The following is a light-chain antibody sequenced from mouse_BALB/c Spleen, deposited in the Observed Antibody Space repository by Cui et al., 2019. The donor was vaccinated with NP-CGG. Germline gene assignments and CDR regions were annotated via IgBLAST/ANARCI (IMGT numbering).Light chain of an antibody. Sequence: QAVVTHQSALTPSPVEPVTLTSRSSTGAVTTSNYANWVQEKPDHLFTGLIGGTNNRAPGVPARFSGSLIGDKAALTITGAQTEDEEIYFCALWHSNHWVFGGGTKLTVL. J-gene: IGLJ1*01. CDR2: GTN. CDR3: ALWHSNHWV. CDR1: TGAVTTSNY. V-gene: IGLV1*01.